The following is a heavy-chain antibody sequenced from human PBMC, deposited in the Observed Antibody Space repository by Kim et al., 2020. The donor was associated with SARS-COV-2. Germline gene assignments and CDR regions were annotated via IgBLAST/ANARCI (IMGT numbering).Heavy chain of an antibody. D-gene: IGHD6-19*01. J-gene: IGHJ4*02. V-gene: IGHV1-46*01. Sequence: STSYAQKFPGRVTMTRDTSTSTVYMELSSLRSEDTAVYYCARTSSGWSLYYWGQGTLVTVSS. CDR3: ARTSSGWSLYY. CDR2: ST.